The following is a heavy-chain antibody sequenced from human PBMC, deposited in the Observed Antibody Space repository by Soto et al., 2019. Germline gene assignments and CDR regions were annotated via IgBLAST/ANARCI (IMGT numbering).Heavy chain of an antibody. CDR1: GYTFTSYG. J-gene: IGHJ4*02. CDR3: ALSAGYYGDYYFDY. Sequence: GASVKVSCKASGYTFTSYGISWVRQAPGQGLEWMGWISAYNGNTNYAQKLQGRVTMTTDTSTSTAYMELRSLRSDDTAVYYCALSAGYYGDYYFDYWGQGTLVTVSS. D-gene: IGHD4-17*01. V-gene: IGHV1-18*04. CDR2: ISAYNGNT.